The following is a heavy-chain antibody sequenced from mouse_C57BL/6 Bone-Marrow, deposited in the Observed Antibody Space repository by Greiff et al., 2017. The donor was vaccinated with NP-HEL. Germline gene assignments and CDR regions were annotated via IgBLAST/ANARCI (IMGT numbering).Heavy chain of an antibody. V-gene: IGHV1-54*01. J-gene: IGHJ4*01. CDR3: ARFTTGGRDY. CDR1: GYAFTNYL. D-gene: IGHD1-1*01. Sequence: VKLMESGAELVRPGPSVKVSCKASGYAFTNYLIEWVKQRPGQGLEWIGVINPGSGGTNYNEKFKGKATLTADKSSSTAYMQLSSLTSEDSAVYFCARFTTGGRDYWGQGTSVTVSS. CDR2: INPGSGGT.